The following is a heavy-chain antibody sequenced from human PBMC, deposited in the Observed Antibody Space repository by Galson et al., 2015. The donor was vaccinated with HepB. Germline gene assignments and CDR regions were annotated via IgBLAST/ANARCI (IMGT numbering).Heavy chain of an antibody. V-gene: IGHV1-3*01. Sequence: SVKVSCQASGYTFTSYAMHWVRQAPGQRLEWMGWINAGNGNTKYSQKFQGRVTITRDTSASTAYMELSSLRSEDTAVYYCAREFVVVVAATPHYYGMDVWGQGTTVTVSS. CDR1: GYTFTSYA. CDR2: INAGNGNT. CDR3: AREFVVVVAATPHYYGMDV. J-gene: IGHJ6*02. D-gene: IGHD2-15*01.